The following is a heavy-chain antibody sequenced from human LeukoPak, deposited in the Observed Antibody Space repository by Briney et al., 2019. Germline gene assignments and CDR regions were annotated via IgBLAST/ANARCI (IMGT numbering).Heavy chain of an antibody. CDR3: AITDSSGSYCDY. J-gene: IGHJ4*02. D-gene: IGHD3-22*01. V-gene: IGHV4-34*01. Sequence: PSETLSLTCAVYGGSFSGYYWSWIRQPPGKGLEWIGEINHSGSTNYNPSLKSRVTISVDTSKNQFSLKLSSVTAADTAVYYCAITDSSGSYCDYWGQGTLVTVSS. CDR2: INHSGST. CDR1: GGSFSGYY.